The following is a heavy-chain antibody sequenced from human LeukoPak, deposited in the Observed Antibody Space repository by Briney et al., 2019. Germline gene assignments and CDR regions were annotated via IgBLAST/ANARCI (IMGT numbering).Heavy chain of an antibody. J-gene: IGHJ4*02. CDR1: GFTFSNYW. V-gene: IGHV3-7*01. CDR3: ARDLWYYDFWNGLDN. D-gene: IGHD3-3*01. Sequence: GGSLRLSCAASGFTFSNYWMSWVRQAPGKGLEWVASIQQDGSEKYYVDPVKGRFTISRDNTKKSMYLQMNSLRAEDTAVYYCARDLWYYDFWNGLDNWGQGTLVIVSS. CDR2: IQQDGSEK.